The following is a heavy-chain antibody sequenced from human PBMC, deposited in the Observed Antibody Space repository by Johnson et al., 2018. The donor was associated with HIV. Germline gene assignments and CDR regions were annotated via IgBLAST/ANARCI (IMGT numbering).Heavy chain of an antibody. CDR1: GFTFSSYG. J-gene: IGHJ3*01. CDR2: ISFAGVKK. Sequence: QVQLVESGGGVVQPGRSLRLSCAASGFTFSSYGMAWVRQAPGKGLEWVTVISFAGVKKYYADSVKGRLTISRDNSKNTLNLEMDGLKDEDTGLYYCVKDRGSPGVPAALDVWGQGTKVIVSS. D-gene: IGHD1-26*01. V-gene: IGHV3-30*18. CDR3: VKDRGSPGVPAALDV.